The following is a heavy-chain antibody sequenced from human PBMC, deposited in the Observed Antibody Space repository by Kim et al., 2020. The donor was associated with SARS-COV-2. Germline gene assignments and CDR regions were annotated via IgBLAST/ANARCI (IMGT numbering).Heavy chain of an antibody. V-gene: IGHV3-33*01. J-gene: IGHJ4*02. D-gene: IGHD1-1*01. CDR2: IWYDGSNK. CDR1: GFTFSSYG. CDR3: ARTGIPESLDY. Sequence: GGSLRLSCAASGFTFSSYGMHWVRQAPGKGLEWVAVIWYDGSNKYYADSVKGRFTISRDNSKNTLYLQMNSLRAEDTAVYYCARTGIPESLDYWGQGTLVTVSS.